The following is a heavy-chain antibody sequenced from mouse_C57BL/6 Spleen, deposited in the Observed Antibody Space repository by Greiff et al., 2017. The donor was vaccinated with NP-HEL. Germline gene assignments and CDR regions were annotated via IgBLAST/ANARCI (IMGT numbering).Heavy chain of an antibody. V-gene: IGHV1-62-2*01. CDR1: GYTFTEYT. CDR3: ARHLVDLRGGYWYFDV. J-gene: IGHJ1*03. CDR2: FYPGSGSI. D-gene: IGHD1-1*01. Sequence: QVQLQQSGAELVKPGASVKLSCKASGYTFTEYTIHWVKQRSGQGLEWIGWFYPGSGSIKYNEKFKDKATLHADKSSSTVYMEISRLTSEDSAVYFCARHLVDLRGGYWYFDVWGTGTTVTVSS.